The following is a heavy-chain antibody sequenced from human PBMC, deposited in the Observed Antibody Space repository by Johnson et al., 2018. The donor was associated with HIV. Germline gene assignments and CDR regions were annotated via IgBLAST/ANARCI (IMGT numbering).Heavy chain of an antibody. J-gene: IGHJ3*02. CDR1: GFTVSNKY. Sequence: VQLVESGGGLVQPGGSLRLSCAASGFTVSNKYMSWVRQAPGKGPEWVSVIYSGGSTYYADSVKGRFTISRDNSKNTLYLHMNSLRAEDTAGYYCANNAGLGAFDIWGQGTMVTVSS. D-gene: IGHD1/OR15-1a*01. CDR3: ANNAGLGAFDI. CDR2: IYSGGST. V-gene: IGHV3-66*01.